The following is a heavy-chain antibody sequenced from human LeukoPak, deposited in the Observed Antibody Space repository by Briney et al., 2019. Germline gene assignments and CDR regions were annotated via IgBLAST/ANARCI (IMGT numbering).Heavy chain of an antibody. V-gene: IGHV4-39*01. CDR2: IYYSGST. CDR3: ARHLWGVVTPYNWFDP. J-gene: IGHJ5*02. CDR1: GGSISSSSYY. Sequence: SETLSLTRTVSGGSISSSSYYWGWIRQPPGKGLEWIGSIYYSGSTYYNPSLKSRVTISVDTSKNQFSLKLSSVTAADTAVYYCARHLWGVVTPYNWFDPWGQGTLVTVSS. D-gene: IGHD4-23*01.